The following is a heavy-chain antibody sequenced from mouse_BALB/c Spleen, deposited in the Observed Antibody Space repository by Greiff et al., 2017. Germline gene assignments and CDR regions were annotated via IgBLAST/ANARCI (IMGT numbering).Heavy chain of an antibody. CDR3: ARNYYGYYFDY. J-gene: IGHJ2*01. D-gene: IGHD1-2*01. Sequence: EVQRVESGGGLVQPGGSRKLSCAASGFTFSSFGMHWVRQAPEKGLEWVAYISSGSSTIYYADTVKGRFTISRDNPKNTLFLQMTSLRSEDTAMYYCARNYYGYYFDYWGQGTTLTVSS. CDR2: ISSGSSTI. V-gene: IGHV5-17*02. CDR1: GFTFSSFG.